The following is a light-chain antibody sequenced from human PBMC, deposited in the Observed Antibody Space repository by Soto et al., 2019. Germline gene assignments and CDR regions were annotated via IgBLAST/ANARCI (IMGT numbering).Light chain of an antibody. J-gene: IGKJ5*01. CDR2: GAS. Sequence: EIVLTQSPGTLSLSPGERATLSCRASQSVSSSYLAWYQQKPGQAPRLLIYGASSRATGIPDRFSGSGSGPDFTLTISRLEPEDLAGYYCQQYGSSPITFGQGTRLEIK. CDR3: QQYGSSPIT. CDR1: QSVSSSY. V-gene: IGKV3-20*01.